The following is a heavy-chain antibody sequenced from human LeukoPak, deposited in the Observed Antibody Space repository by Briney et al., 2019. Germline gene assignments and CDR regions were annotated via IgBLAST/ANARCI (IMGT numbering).Heavy chain of an antibody. CDR1: DYTFTTYN. V-gene: IGHV1-18*01. CDR3: AREWGSGIRGAFDI. D-gene: IGHD3-10*01. Sequence: ASVKVSCKASDYTFTTYNISWVRQAPGQGLECMGWISGNNGKTNYAKKFQVRVTMTTDTSTSTTYMELRSLRSDDTAIYYCAREWGSGIRGAFDIWGQGTMVTVSS. CDR2: ISGNNGKT. J-gene: IGHJ3*02.